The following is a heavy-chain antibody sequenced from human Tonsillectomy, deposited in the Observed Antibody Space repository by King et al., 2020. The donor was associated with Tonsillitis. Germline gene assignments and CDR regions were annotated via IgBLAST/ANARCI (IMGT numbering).Heavy chain of an antibody. V-gene: IGHV3-23*03. CDR2: IYSGGTST. Sequence: VQLVESGGGLVQPGGSLRLSCAASGFTFSSYAMSWVRQAPGKGLEWVSVIYSGGTSTYYADSVKGRFTISRDNAKNTLYMQRNSLRAEDTAVYYCATDIVATKLVYWGPGTLVTVSS. D-gene: IGHD5-12*01. CDR1: GFTFSSYA. CDR3: ATDIVATKLVY. J-gene: IGHJ4*02.